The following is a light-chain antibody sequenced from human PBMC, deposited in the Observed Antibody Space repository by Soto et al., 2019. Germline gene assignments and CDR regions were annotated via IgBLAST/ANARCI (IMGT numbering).Light chain of an antibody. CDR2: DVS. J-gene: IGLJ2*01. CDR1: SSDVGGYNY. CDR3: SSYTSSSTLV. Sequence: QSALTQPASVSGSPGQSITISCTGTSSDVGGYNYVSWYQQHPGKAPKLMIYDVSNRTSGVSNRFSGSKSGNTASLTISGLHAEDEADDYCSSYTSSSTLVFGGGTKLTVL. V-gene: IGLV2-14*01.